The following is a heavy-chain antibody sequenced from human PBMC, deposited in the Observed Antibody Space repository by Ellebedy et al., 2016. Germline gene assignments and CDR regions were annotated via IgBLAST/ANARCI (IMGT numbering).Heavy chain of an antibody. V-gene: IGHV3-7*01. CDR2: IKQDGSEK. CDR3: ARDVRFGNF. CDR1: GFTFSSYW. J-gene: IGHJ4*02. Sequence: GESLKISXVASGFTFSSYWMSWVRQAPGKGLEWVANIKQDGSEKYYVDSVKGRFTISRDNAKNSLYLQMNSLRAEDTAVYYCARDVRFGNFWGQGTLVTVSS. D-gene: IGHD3-10*01.